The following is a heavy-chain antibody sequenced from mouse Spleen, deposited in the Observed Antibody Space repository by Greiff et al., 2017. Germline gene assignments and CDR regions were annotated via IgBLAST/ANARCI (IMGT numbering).Heavy chain of an antibody. J-gene: IGHJ2*01. CDR3: ARRMNWDGDLYYFDY. Sequence: QVQLQQSGAELARPGASVKLSCKASGYTFTSYGISWVKQRTGQGLEWIGEIYPRSGNTYYNEKFKGKATLTADKSSSTAYMELRSLTSEDSAVYFCARRMNWDGDLYYFDYWGQGTTLTVSS. V-gene: IGHV1-81*01. CDR1: GYTFTSYG. D-gene: IGHD4-1*01. CDR2: IYPRSGNT.